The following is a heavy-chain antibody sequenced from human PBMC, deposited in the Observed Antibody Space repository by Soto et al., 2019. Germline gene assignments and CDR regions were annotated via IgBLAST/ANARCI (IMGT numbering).Heavy chain of an antibody. J-gene: IGHJ3*01. CDR1: GFTFSSYE. CDR3: ARRASR. Sequence: EVQLVQSGEGLIQPGGSLRLSCAASGFTFSSYEMYWVRQAPGKGLEWVSYIHPSGQPIFYADSVKGRFTISRDNAKNSLYLQMISLGAEDAAVYYCARRASRWGQGTMVTVSS. CDR2: IHPSGQPI. V-gene: IGHV3-48*03. D-gene: IGHD1-26*01.